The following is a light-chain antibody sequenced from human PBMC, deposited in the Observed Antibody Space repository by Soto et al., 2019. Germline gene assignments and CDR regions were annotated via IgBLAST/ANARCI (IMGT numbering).Light chain of an antibody. Sequence: EIVLTQSPGTLSLSPWSRANLSCRAIQRVSSSSLAWYQQKTGQAPRLLIYGASSRATGIPDRFSGSGSGTDFTLTISTLQPEYFAVYYGQQYGSSACTCCQGIKFDI. V-gene: IGKV3-20*01. CDR3: QQYGSSACT. CDR1: QRVSSSS. CDR2: GAS. J-gene: IGKJ1*01.